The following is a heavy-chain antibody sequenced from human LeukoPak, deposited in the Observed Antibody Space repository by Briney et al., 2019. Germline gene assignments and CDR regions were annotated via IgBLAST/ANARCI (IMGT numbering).Heavy chain of an antibody. J-gene: IGHJ4*02. CDR2: INPNSGGT. CDR1: GYTFTGYY. D-gene: IGHD6-13*01. Sequence: GASVKVSCKASGYTFTGYYMHWVRQAPGQGLEWMGWINPNSGGTNYAQKFRGRVTMTRDTSISTAYMELSRLRSDDTAVYYCARVADSSSWYEYWGQGTLVTVSS. CDR3: ARVADSSSWYEY. V-gene: IGHV1-2*02.